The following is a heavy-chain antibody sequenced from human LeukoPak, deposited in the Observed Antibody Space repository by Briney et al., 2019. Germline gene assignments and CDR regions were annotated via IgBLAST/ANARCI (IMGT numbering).Heavy chain of an antibody. CDR3: ARWRPIDAFDI. J-gene: IGHJ3*02. CDR2: LSSTGNT. CDR1: GFTVSRNY. V-gene: IGHV3-53*04. Sequence: GGSLRLSCAASGFTVSRNYMNWVRQAPGKGLEWVSLLSSTGNTSYADSVKGRFTISRHNSKNTLYLQVNSLRPEDTAMYYCARWRPIDAFDIWGQGTMVIDSS. D-gene: IGHD3-3*01.